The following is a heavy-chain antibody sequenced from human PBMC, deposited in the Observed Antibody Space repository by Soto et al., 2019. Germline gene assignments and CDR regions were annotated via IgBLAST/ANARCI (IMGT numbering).Heavy chain of an antibody. CDR1: GFTFSSYY. CDR2: ITSGRSYI. V-gene: IGHV3-21*01. D-gene: IGHD3-10*01. Sequence: PRGSLRLSCAASGFTFSSYYMTWFRQAPGKGLEWVSSITSGRSYIYYADSVKGRFTISRDNAKNSLYLQMNSLRAEDTAVYYCARSGQYEALSPSDYWGQGTLVTVSS. J-gene: IGHJ4*02. CDR3: ARSGQYEALSPSDY.